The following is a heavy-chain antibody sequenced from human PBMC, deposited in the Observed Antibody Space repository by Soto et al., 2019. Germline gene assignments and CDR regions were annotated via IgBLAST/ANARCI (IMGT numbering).Heavy chain of an antibody. V-gene: IGHV1-58*01. D-gene: IGHD3-3*01. J-gene: IGHJ4*02. CDR3: AADWSNRPFDF. CDR2: IVGGSGST. Sequence: QMQLMQSGPEVKKPGTSVKVSCQASGFTLTSADVQWVRQTRGQRLEWIGWIVGGSGSTNYAQQFQGRLAITRDMSTSTVYMELSSLRSEDTAVYYCAADWSNRPFDFWGQGTLVTVSS. CDR1: GFTLTSAD.